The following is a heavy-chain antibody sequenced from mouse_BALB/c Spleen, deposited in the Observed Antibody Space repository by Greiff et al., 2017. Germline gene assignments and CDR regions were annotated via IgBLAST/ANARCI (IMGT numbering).Heavy chain of an antibody. Sequence: EVKLMESGAELVKPGASVKLSCTASGFNIKDTYMHWVKQRPEQGLEWIGRIDPANGNTKYDPKFQGKATITADTSSNTAYLQLSSLTSEDTAVYYCARSYDDGAYWGQGTLVTVSA. J-gene: IGHJ3*01. CDR3: ARSYDDGAY. CDR2: IDPANGNT. CDR1: GFNIKDTY. D-gene: IGHD2-4*01. V-gene: IGHV14-3*02.